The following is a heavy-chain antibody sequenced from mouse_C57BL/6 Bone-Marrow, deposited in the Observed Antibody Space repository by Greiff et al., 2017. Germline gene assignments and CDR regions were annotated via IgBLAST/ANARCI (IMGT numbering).Heavy chain of an antibody. J-gene: IGHJ3*01. V-gene: IGHV1-81*01. CDR1: GYTFTSYG. D-gene: IGHD2-1*01. CDR3: ARYYGNYLAWFAY. Sequence: QVQLKESGAELARPGASVKLSCKASGYTFTSYGISWVKQRTGQGLEWIGEIYPRSGNTYYNEKFKGKATLTADKSSSTAYMELRSLTSEDSAVYFCARYYGNYLAWFAYWGQGTLVTVSA. CDR2: IYPRSGNT.